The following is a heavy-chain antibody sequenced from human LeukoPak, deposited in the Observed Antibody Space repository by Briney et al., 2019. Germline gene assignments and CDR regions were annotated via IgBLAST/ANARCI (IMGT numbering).Heavy chain of an antibody. CDR2: IRYDGSEK. CDR1: GFTFNNYW. V-gene: IGHV3-7*03. Sequence: GGSLRLSCEASGFTFNNYWMSWVRQAPGKGLEWVAHIRYDGSEKYYVDSVKGRFTISRDNSKNSLYLQMNSLRAEDTALYYCAKGETAAGTDYYYMDVWGKGTTVTVSS. CDR3: AKGETAAGTDYYYMDV. D-gene: IGHD6-13*01. J-gene: IGHJ6*03.